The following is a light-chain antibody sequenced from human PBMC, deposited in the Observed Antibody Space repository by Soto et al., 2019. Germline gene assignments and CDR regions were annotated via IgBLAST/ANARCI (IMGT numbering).Light chain of an antibody. J-gene: IGKJ1*01. CDR2: AAS. CDR1: QGVGSSY. Sequence: EIVLTQSPGTLSLSAGERVTLSCRASQGVGSSYLAWYQQKPGQAPRLLIYAASSRATGVPDRFSGSGSGTDFTLTISRLEPEDFAVYYCQQYDSSPKTFGQGTKVDIK. CDR3: QQYDSSPKT. V-gene: IGKV3-20*01.